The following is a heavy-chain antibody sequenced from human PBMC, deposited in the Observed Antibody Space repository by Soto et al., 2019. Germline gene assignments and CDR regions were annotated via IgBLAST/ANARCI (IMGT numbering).Heavy chain of an antibody. D-gene: IGHD4-17*01. CDR3: ARANYGDSYYYYYYMDV. CDR1: GFTFISYS. V-gene: IGHV3-48*01. Sequence: VGSLRLSCAASGFTFISYSMNWVRQAPGKGLEWVSYISSSSSTIYYADSVKGRFTISRDNAKNSLYLQMNSLRAEDTAVYYCARANYGDSYYYYYYMDVWGKGTTVTVSS. CDR2: ISSSSSTI. J-gene: IGHJ6*03.